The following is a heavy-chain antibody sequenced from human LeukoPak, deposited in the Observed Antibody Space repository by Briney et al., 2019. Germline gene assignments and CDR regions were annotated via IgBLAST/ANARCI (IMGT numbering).Heavy chain of an antibody. CDR1: GGTFSSYA. V-gene: IGHV1-69*13. Sequence: GASVKVSCKASGGTFSSYAISWVRQAPGQGLEWMGGIIPIFGTANYAQKFQGRVTITADESTSTAYMELSSLRSEDTAVYYCARGFAADIVVVPAATPYYYYYYMDVWGKGTTVTVSS. CDR2: IIPIFGTA. J-gene: IGHJ6*03. CDR3: ARGFAADIVVVPAATPYYYYYYMDV. D-gene: IGHD2-2*01.